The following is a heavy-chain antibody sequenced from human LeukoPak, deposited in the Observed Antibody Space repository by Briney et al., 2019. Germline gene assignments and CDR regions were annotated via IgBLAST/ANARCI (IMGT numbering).Heavy chain of an antibody. CDR1: GFAFVECT. V-gene: IGHV3-49*04. J-gene: IGHJ1*01. D-gene: IGHD3-10*01. CDR3: TLSGAG. Sequence: PGGSLRLSCTTSGFAFVECTIVWVRQAPGKGLGWVGFIKSEDDGGTTNYAASAKGRFSISRDDSKSIAYLQLNSLRTEDTAVYYCTLSGAGWGQGTLVTVSS. CDR2: IKSEDDGGTT.